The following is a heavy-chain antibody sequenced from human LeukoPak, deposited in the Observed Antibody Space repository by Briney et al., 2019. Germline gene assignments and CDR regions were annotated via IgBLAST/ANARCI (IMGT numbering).Heavy chain of an antibody. CDR2: IIPIFGTA. CDR1: GGTFSSYA. V-gene: IGHV1-69*05. Sequence: ASVKVSCKASGGTFSSYAISWVRQAPGQGLEWMGGIIPIFGTANYAQKFQGRVTMTRDTSTSTVYMALSSLRSEDTAVYYCASSIAGHTSFDYWGQGTLVTVSS. J-gene: IGHJ4*02. D-gene: IGHD1-26*01. CDR3: ASSIAGHTSFDY.